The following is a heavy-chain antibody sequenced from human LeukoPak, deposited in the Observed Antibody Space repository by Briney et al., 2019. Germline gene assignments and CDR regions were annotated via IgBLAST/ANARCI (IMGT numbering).Heavy chain of an antibody. D-gene: IGHD3-22*01. Sequence: GGSLRLSCAASGFTLSSNCMHWVRQAPGKGLEWVAVMSYDGSKKDYVDSVKGRFTVSRDNSKNTLFLQMNSLRGEDTAVYYCAKEGSSGYPHWYGMDVWGQGTTVTVSS. CDR1: GFTLSSNC. CDR3: AKEGSSGYPHWYGMDV. J-gene: IGHJ6*02. CDR2: MSYDGSKK. V-gene: IGHV3-30*18.